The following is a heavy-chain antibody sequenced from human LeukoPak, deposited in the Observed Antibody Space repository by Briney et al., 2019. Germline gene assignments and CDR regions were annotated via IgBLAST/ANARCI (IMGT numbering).Heavy chain of an antibody. CDR1: GDSVSSNSAA. D-gene: IGHD3-10*01. CDR2: TYYRSKWYN. CDR3: ARLWVGELTYYYHGMDV. V-gene: IGHV6-1*01. J-gene: IGHJ6*02. Sequence: SQTLSLTCAISGDSVSSNSAAWNWIRQSPSRGLEWLGRTYYRSKWYNDYAVSVKSRITINPDTSKNQFSLQLNSVTPEGTAVYYCARLWVGELTYYYHGMDVWGQGTTVTVSS.